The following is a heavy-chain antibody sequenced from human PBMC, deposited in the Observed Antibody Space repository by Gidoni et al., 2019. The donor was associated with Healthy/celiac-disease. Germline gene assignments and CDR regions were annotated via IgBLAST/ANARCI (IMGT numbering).Heavy chain of an antibody. Sequence: QVQLVESGGGVVQPGRSLRLCCAASGFTFSSYAMHWFRQAPGKGLEGVAVISYDGSNKYYADTVKGRFTISRDNSKNTLYLQMNSLRAEDTAVYYCATDKYSSSWYGSRYYYYGMDVWGQGTTVTVSS. J-gene: IGHJ6*02. CDR1: GFTFSSYA. CDR2: ISYDGSNK. CDR3: ATDKYSSSWYGSRYYYYGMDV. V-gene: IGHV3-30*04. D-gene: IGHD6-13*01.